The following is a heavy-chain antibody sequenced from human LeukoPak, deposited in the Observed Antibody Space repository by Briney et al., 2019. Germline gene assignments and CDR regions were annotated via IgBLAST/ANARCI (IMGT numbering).Heavy chain of an antibody. CDR1: GFPFSDHN. V-gene: IGHV3-30*03. CDR2: ISFEGSKI. Sequence: TGGSLRLSCAASGFPFSDHNIHWVRRAPGKGLEWVAFISFEGSKIDYADSVKGRFTISRDNTQNTVSLQMNSLRSDDTAMYYCARDRVSVEWELLTFDYWGQGTLVTVSS. J-gene: IGHJ4*02. CDR3: ARDRVSVEWELLTFDY. D-gene: IGHD1-26*01.